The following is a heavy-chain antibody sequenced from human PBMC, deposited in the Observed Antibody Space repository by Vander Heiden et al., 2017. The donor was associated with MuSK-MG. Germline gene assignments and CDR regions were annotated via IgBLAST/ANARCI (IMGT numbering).Heavy chain of an antibody. J-gene: IGHJ5*02. D-gene: IGHD2-2*01. CDR1: GYTFTSYG. Sequence: QVQLVQSGAEVKKPGASVKVSCKASGYTFTSYGISWVRQAPGQGLEWMGWISAYNGNTNYAQKLQGRGTMTTDTSTSTAYMGLRSLRSDDTAGYYWAGVSRTSSQFRGFDPWGQGTLVTVSS. CDR3: AGVSRTSSQFRGFDP. CDR2: ISAYNGNT. V-gene: IGHV1-18*01.